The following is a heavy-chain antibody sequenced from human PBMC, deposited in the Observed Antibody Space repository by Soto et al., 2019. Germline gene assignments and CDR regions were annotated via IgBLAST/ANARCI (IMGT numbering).Heavy chain of an antibody. Sequence: SVEVSCKASGYTFTSYGISWVRQAPGQGLEWMGWISAYNGNTNYAQKLPGRVTMTTDTSTSTAYMELRSLRSDDTAVYYCARGLPTGIAAASNWGQGTLVTVPQ. CDR3: ARGLPTGIAAASN. CDR1: GYTFTSYG. CDR2: ISAYNGNT. V-gene: IGHV1-18*01. D-gene: IGHD6-13*01. J-gene: IGHJ4*02.